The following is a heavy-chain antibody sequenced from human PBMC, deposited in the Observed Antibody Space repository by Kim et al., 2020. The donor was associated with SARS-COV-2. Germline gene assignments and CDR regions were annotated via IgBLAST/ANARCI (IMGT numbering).Heavy chain of an antibody. CDR2: ISGSGANT. Sequence: GGSLRLSCAASKFSFSSYAMSWVRQAPGKGLEWVSTISGSGANTYHADSVKGRFTISRDNSTNTLYLQINILRAADTAISYCARSDYDFLIVQCSRYYF. J-gene: IGHJ4*01. D-gene: IGHD3-9*01. CDR3: ARSDYDFLIVQCSRYYF. CDR1: KFSFSSYA. V-gene: IGHV3-23*01.